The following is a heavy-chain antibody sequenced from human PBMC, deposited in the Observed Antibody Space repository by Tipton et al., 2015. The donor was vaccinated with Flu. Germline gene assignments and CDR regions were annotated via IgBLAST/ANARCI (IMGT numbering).Heavy chain of an antibody. Sequence: TLSLTCTVSGDSISSYYWSWIRQPPGKRLEWIGYIHYTGKTLHDPSLKSRVTMAVDTSKNQFFLNLTSVTAADTAVYFCARDNWGGVFDYWGQGTMVTVSS. D-gene: IGHD7-27*01. CDR3: ARDNWGGVFDY. CDR2: IHYTGKT. CDR1: GDSISSYY. V-gene: IGHV4-59*01. J-gene: IGHJ3*01.